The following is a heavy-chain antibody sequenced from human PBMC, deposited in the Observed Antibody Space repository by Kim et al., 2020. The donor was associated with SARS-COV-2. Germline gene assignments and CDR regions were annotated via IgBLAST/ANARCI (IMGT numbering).Heavy chain of an antibody. CDR1: GDSFSDSY. V-gene: IGHV4-4*07. Sequence: SETLSLTCIVTGDSFSDSYWTWVRQPAGKGLEWIGRLRGTGSFDYSPSLRGRLTLSLDTSWNHFSLRLTSVTAADTAIYYCAKCLREDFGYDWGIEHWGQVFMISVCS. CDR2: LRGTGSF. D-gene: IGHD5-12*01. J-gene: IGHJ4*02. CDR3: AKCLREDFGYDWGIEH.